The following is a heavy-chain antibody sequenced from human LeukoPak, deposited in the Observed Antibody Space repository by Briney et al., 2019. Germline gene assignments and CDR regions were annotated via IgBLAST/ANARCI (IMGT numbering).Heavy chain of an antibody. CDR3: ARALRQFGYYYYYTDV. CDR2: INHSGST. V-gene: IGHV4-34*01. J-gene: IGHJ6*03. D-gene: IGHD3-10*01. CDR1: GGSFSGSY. Sequence: SETLSLTCAVYGGSFSGSYWTWIRQPPGKGLEWIGEINHSGSTNYNPSLKSRVTISAVTSNNQFSLKLKSVTAADTAVYYCARALRQFGYYYYYTDVWGKGTTVTVSS.